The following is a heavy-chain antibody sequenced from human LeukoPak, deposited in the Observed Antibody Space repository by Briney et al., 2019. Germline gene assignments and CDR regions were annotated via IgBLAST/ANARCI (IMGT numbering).Heavy chain of an antibody. D-gene: IGHD3-3*01. CDR3: AKGVDNDFWSGYFDALDI. V-gene: IGHV3-21*04. CDR2: ISSSSSCI. CDR1: GFIFSTYS. J-gene: IGHJ3*02. Sequence: GGSLRLSCAASGFIFSTYSMNWVRQAPGKGLEWVSSISSSSSCIYYADSVGGRFTISRDNSKNTLYLRMNSLRVEDTAIYYCAKGVDNDFWSGYFDALDIWGLGTMVTVSS.